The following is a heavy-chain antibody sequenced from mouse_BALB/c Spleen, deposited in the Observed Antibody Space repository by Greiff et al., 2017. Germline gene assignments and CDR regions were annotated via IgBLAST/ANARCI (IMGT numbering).Heavy chain of an antibody. Sequence: EVMLVESGGGLVQPGGSLRLSCATSGFTFTDYYMSWVRQPPGKALEWLGFIRNKANGYTTEYSASVKGRFTISRDNSQSILYLQMNTLRAEDSATHYCARDISYRYDGYAMDYWGQGTSVTVSS. D-gene: IGHD2-14*01. J-gene: IGHJ4*01. CDR1: GFTFTDYY. CDR2: IRNKANGYTT. CDR3: ARDISYRYDGYAMDY. V-gene: IGHV7-3*02.